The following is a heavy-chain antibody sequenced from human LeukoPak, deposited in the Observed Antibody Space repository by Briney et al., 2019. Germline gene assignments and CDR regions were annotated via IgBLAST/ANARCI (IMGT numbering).Heavy chain of an antibody. D-gene: IGHD2-21*01. CDR1: GFTFSSYW. CDR3: ARDHRGIYSPFDY. J-gene: IGHJ4*02. CDR2: IKQDGSEK. Sequence: GGSLRLSCAAYGFTFSSYWMNWVRQAPGKGLEWVANIKQDGSEKYYVDSVKGRFIISRDNAKNSLYLQMNSLRAEDTAVYYCARDHRGIYSPFDYWGQGTLVTVSS. V-gene: IGHV3-7*01.